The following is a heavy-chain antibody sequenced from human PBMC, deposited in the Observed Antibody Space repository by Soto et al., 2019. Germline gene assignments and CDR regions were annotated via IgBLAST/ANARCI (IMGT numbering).Heavy chain of an antibody. J-gene: IGHJ6*02. Sequence: PGGSLRLSCAASGFTFNNYDMHWVRQSTGKGLEWVAVIGAAGDTHYPGSVKGRFTIPRENGKNSVYLQMNSLRAGDTAIYYCARDSGYDLTQPGMDVWGQGTTVTVSS. V-gene: IGHV3-13*01. CDR3: ARDSGYDLTQPGMDV. CDR1: GFTFNNYD. D-gene: IGHD5-12*01. CDR2: IGAAGDT.